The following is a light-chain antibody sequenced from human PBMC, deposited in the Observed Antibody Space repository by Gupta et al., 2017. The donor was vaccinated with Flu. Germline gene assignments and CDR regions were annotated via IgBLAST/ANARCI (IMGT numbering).Light chain of an antibody. J-gene: IGKJ1*01. CDR2: RAS. Sequence: DIQMTQSPSTLSASVGDRVTITCRASQSISGWLAWYQQKPGKAPKLLIYRASSLESGVPSGFSGSGSGTEFTLTISSLQPDDFATYYCQQYNSFATFGQGTKVEI. CDR1: QSISGW. V-gene: IGKV1-5*03. CDR3: QQYNSFAT.